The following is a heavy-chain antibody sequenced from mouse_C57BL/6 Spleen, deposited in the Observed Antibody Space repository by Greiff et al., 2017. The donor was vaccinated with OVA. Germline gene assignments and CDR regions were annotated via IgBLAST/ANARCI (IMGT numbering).Heavy chain of an antibody. Sequence: EVQLQQSGPELVKPGASVKISCKASGYTFTDYYMNWVKQSHGKSLEWIGDINPNNGGTSYNQKFKGKATLTVDKSSSTAYMELRSLTSEDSAVYYCARTSYLFYAMDYWGQGTSVTVSS. CDR3: ARTSYLFYAMDY. CDR2: INPNNGGT. J-gene: IGHJ4*01. CDR1: GYTFTDYY. D-gene: IGHD5-5*01. V-gene: IGHV1-26*01.